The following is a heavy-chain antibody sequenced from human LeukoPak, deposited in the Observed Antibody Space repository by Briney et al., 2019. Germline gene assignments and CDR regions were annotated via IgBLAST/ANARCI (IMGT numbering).Heavy chain of an antibody. D-gene: IGHD3/OR15-3a*01. CDR2: IYYSGST. Sequence: SETLSLTCTVSGGSISSGGYYWSWIRQHPGKGLEWIGYIYYSGSTCYNPSLKSRVTISVDTSKNQFSLKLSSVTAADTAVYYCARVHGLGFDYWGQGTLVTVSS. CDR3: ARVHGLGFDY. CDR1: GGSISSGGYY. J-gene: IGHJ4*02. V-gene: IGHV4-31*03.